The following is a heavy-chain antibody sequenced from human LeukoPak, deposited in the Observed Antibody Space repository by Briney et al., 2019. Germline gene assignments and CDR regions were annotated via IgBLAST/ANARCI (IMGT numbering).Heavy chain of an antibody. CDR2: FSSSGSTI. D-gene: IGHD6-13*01. CDR1: GFTFSDYY. V-gene: IGHV3-11*01. J-gene: IGHJ5*02. CDR3: ARLSSSSWYNWFDP. Sequence: PGGSLRLSCAAYGFTFSDYYMSWIRQAPGKGLEWVSYFSSSGSTIYYADSVKGRFTISRDNAKNSLYLQMNSLRAEDTAVYYCARLSSSSWYNWFDPWGQGTLVTVSS.